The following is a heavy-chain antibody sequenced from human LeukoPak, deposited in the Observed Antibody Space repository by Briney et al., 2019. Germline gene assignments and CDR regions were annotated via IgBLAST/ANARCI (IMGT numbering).Heavy chain of an antibody. Sequence: PSETLSLTCTVSGGSISSYYWSWIRQPPGKGLEWIGYIYDSGSTYYNPSLKSRVTISVDTSKNQFSLKLRSVTAADTAVYYCARVLRGGLEYFDYWGQGTLVTVSS. CDR1: GGSISSYY. CDR3: ARVLRGGLEYFDY. J-gene: IGHJ4*02. V-gene: IGHV4-59*01. CDR2: IYDSGST.